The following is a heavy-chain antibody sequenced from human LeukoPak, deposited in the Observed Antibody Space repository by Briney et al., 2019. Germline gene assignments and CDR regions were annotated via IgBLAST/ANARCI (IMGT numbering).Heavy chain of an antibody. D-gene: IGHD6-19*01. CDR2: SIPIFGTA. CDR1: GGTVSSYA. Sequence: PGKLSCKASGGTVSSYAISWVREAPGHGLEWRGGSIPIFGTANDAQKVQRRVTITAEESTSTDYTELRSLRSAATAVHYCPRDPLGPQGYSSGWWHFDIWGRGTLVTVSP. V-gene: IGHV1-69*01. CDR3: PRDPLGPQGYSSGWWHFDI. J-gene: IGHJ2*01.